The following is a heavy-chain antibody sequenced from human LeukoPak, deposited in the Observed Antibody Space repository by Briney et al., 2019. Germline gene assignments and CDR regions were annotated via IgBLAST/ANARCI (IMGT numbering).Heavy chain of an antibody. CDR2: IYRSGST. J-gene: IGHJ5*02. CDR1: GYSISSGYY. V-gene: IGHV4-38-2*02. D-gene: IGHD3-22*01. Sequence: SETLSLTCTVSGYSISSGYYWGWIRQPPGKGLEWIGNIYRSGSTYYNPSLKSRVSISVDTSKNQFSLKLSSVTAADTAVYYCARADYYDSSGYYYGAWGQGTLVTVSS. CDR3: ARADYYDSSGYYYGA.